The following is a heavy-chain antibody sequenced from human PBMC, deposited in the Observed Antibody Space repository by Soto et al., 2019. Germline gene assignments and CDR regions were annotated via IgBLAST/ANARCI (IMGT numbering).Heavy chain of an antibody. CDR2: FDPEDGET. J-gene: IGHJ6*03. CDR1: GYTLTELS. D-gene: IGHD2-2*01. Sequence: ASVKVSCKVSGYTLTELSMHWVRQAPGKGLEWMGGFDPEDGETIYAQKFQGRVTMTEDTSTDTAYMELSSLRSEDTAVYYCAKGGQVPAAIRLLWSLQRGRFYEYYYMDVRGKGTTVTVSS. CDR3: AKGGQVPAAIRLLWSLQRGRFYEYYYMDV. V-gene: IGHV1-24*01.